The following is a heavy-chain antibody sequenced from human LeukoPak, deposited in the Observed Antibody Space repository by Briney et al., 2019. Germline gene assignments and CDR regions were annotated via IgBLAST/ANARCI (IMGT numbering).Heavy chain of an antibody. CDR2: IYTSGST. D-gene: IGHD4-17*01. Sequence: PSETLSLTCTVSGGSISSYYWSWIRQPAGKGLEWIGRIYTSGSTNYNPSLKSRVTMSVDTSKNQFSLKLTSVTATDTAVYYCARNGDYWYYYMDVWGKGTTVTVSS. J-gene: IGHJ6*03. V-gene: IGHV4-4*07. CDR3: ARNGDYWYYYMDV. CDR1: GGSISSYY.